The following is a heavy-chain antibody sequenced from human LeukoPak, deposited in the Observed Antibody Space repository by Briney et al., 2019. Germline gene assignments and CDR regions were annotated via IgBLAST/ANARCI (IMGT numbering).Heavy chain of an antibody. Sequence: GGSLRLSCVPSGITFSNSALNWVRQAPGKGLEWVGLIRSKVYGGTTEYAASVKGRFTISRDDSKSIAYLQMNSLKTEDTAVYYCARPYYDILAGYSHWGQGTLVTVSS. D-gene: IGHD3-9*01. CDR1: GITFSNSA. V-gene: IGHV3-49*04. CDR2: IRSKVYGGTT. J-gene: IGHJ4*02. CDR3: ARPYYDILAGYSH.